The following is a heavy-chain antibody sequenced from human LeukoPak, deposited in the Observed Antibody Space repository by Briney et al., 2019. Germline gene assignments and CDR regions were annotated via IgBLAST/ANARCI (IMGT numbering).Heavy chain of an antibody. CDR2: IYYSGST. V-gene: IGHV4-39*01. D-gene: IGHD3-3*01. CDR1: GGSISSSSHY. J-gene: IGHJ5*02. Sequence: SETLSLTCTVSGGSISSSSHYWGWIRQPPGKGLEWIGSIYYSGSTYYNPSRKSRVTISVDTSKNQFSLKLSSVTAADTAVYYCARQDYDFWSGYRNWFDPWGQGTLVTVSS. CDR3: ARQDYDFWSGYRNWFDP.